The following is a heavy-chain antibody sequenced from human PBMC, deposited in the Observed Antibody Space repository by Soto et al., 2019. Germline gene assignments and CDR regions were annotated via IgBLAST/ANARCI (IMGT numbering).Heavy chain of an antibody. D-gene: IGHD2-2*01. CDR3: ARADCSSTSCPQGWFDP. CDR2: ISAYNGNT. V-gene: IGHV1-18*01. Sequence: QVQLVQSGAEVKKPGASVKVSCKASGYTFTSYGISWVRQAPGQGLEWMGWISAYNGNTNYAQKLQGRVTMTTDTSTSIAYMELRSLRSDDTAVYYCARADCSSTSCPQGWFDPWGQGTLVTVSS. J-gene: IGHJ5*02. CDR1: GYTFTSYG.